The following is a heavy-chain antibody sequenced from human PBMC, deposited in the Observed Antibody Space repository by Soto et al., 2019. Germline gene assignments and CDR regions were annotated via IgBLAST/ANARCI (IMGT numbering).Heavy chain of an antibody. CDR1: GFTFSSYA. D-gene: IGHD4-4*01. CDR3: ARDQYSNYYYGMDV. CDR2: ISYDGSNK. V-gene: IGHV3-30-3*01. J-gene: IGHJ6*02. Sequence: GGSLRLSCAASGFTFSSYAMHWVRQAPGKGLEWVAVISYDGSNKYYADSVKGRFTISRDNSKNTLYLQMNSLRAEDTAVYYCARDQYSNYYYGMDVWGQGTTVTVSS.